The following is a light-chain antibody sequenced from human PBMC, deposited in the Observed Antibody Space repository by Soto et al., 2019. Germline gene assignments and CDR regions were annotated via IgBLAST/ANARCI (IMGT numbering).Light chain of an antibody. CDR1: QTINNY. CDR3: QQRSNWPPWT. V-gene: IGKV3-11*01. Sequence: EIVLTQSPATLSLSPGERATLSCRASQTINNYLVWYQQNPGQAPRLLMYDAFTRATGIPARFSGSASGTDFTLTISSLEPEDFAVYYCQQRSNWPPWTFGQGTKVEIK. CDR2: DAF. J-gene: IGKJ1*01.